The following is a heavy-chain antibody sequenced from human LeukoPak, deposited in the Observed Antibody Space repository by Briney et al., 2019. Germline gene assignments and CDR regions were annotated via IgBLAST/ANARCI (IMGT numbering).Heavy chain of an antibody. V-gene: IGHV4-4*02. CDR1: GGSISSSHW. J-gene: IGHJ3*02. CDR2: IYHSGST. D-gene: IGHD3-3*01. Sequence: SETLSLTCAVSGGSISSSHWWSWVRQPPGKGLEWIGEIYHSGSTNCNPSLKSRITISVDMSKNQFSLKLSSVTAADTAVYYCARERSGSEIFARSFDIWGQGTMVTVSS. CDR3: ARERSGSEIFARSFDI.